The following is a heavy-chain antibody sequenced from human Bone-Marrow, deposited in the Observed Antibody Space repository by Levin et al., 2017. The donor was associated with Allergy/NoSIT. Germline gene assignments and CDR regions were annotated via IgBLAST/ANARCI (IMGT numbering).Heavy chain of an antibody. CDR1: GFNFNNHA. D-gene: IGHD5-12*01. J-gene: IGHJ6*02. CDR2: ITAGSKNI. V-gene: IGHV3-21*06. CDR3: ARDRYSTSPLWYGMDV. Sequence: GGSLRLSCAASGFNFNNHAMSWVRQAPGKGLEWVSVITAGSKNIYYADSVRGRFTISRDNAKNSLLLQMHSLRDEDTAVYYCARDRYSTSPLWYGMDVWGQGTTVIVSS.